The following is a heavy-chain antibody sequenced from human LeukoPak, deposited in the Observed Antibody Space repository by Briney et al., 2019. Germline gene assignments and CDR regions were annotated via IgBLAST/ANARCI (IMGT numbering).Heavy chain of an antibody. CDR1: GGTFSSYA. J-gene: IGHJ3*02. Sequence: ASVNVSCKASGGTFSSYAISWVRQAPGQGLEWMGGIIPIFGTANYAQKFQGRVTITADESTSTAYMELSSLRSEDTAVYYCARDWDYDSRRYAFDIWGQGTMVTVSS. CDR2: IIPIFGTA. CDR3: ARDWDYDSRRYAFDI. V-gene: IGHV1-69*13. D-gene: IGHD3-22*01.